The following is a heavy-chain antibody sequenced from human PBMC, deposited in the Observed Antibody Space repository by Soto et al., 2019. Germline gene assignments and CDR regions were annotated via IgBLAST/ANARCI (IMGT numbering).Heavy chain of an antibody. CDR2: IIPIFGTA. CDR3: ARARITIFGVIRYYYYGMDV. J-gene: IGHJ6*02. Sequence: QVQLVQSGAEVKKPGSSVKVSCKASGGTFSSYAISWVRQAPGQGLEWMGGIIPIFGTANYAQKFQGRVTITADESTSTAYMELSSLRSEDTAVYYCARARITIFGVIRYYYYGMDVWGQGTTFTVSS. V-gene: IGHV1-69*01. CDR1: GGTFSSYA. D-gene: IGHD3-3*01.